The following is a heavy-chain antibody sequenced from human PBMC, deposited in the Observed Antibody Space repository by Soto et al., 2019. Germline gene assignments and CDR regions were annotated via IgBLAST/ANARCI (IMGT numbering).Heavy chain of an antibody. CDR2: MNPNSGNT. J-gene: IGHJ6*02. CDR3: ARGLYSSSWYAPRYYYGMDV. CDR1: GYTFTSYD. D-gene: IGHD6-13*01. V-gene: IGHV1-8*01. Sequence: ASVKVSCKASGYTFTSYDINWVRQATGQGLEWMGWMNPNSGNTGYAQKFQGRVTMTRNTSISTAYMELSSLRSEDTAVYCCARGLYSSSWYAPRYYYGMDVWGQGTTVTVSS.